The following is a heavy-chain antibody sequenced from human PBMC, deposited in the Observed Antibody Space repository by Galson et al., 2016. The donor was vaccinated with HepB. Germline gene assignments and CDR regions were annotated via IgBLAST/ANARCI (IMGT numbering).Heavy chain of an antibody. V-gene: IGHV1-18*01. D-gene: IGHD3-22*01. CDR3: ARDYYENSAYWHDVFDI. CDR2: ISGYNGRT. CDR1: GYTFTSYD. Sequence: SVKVSCKASGYTFTSYDINWVRQATGQGLEWMGWISGYNGRTHYAQNLQGRVAMTTDTSTCTVYMDLRSLRSDDTAVYYSARDYYENSAYWHDVFDIWGQGTMVTVSS. J-gene: IGHJ3*02.